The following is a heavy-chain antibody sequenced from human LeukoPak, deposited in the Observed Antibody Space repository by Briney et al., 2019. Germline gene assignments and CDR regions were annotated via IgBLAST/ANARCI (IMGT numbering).Heavy chain of an antibody. Sequence: SETVSLTCAVSGYSISSGYYWGWIRQPPGKGLEWIGSIYHSGSTYYNPSLKSRVTISVDTSKNQFSLKLSSVTAADTAVYYCARGGDAFDIWGQGTMVTVSS. CDR3: ARGGDAFDI. CDR1: GYSISSGYY. D-gene: IGHD3-16*01. V-gene: IGHV4-38-2*01. CDR2: IYHSGST. J-gene: IGHJ3*02.